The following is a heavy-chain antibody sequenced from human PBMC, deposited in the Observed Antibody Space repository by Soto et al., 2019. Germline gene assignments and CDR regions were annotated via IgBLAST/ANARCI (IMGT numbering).Heavy chain of an antibody. V-gene: IGHV4-39*01. CDR2: IYYSGST. CDR1: GGSISSSSYY. Sequence: SSETLSLTCTVSGGSISSSSYYWGWIRQPPGKGLEWIGSIYYSGSTYYNPSLKSRVTISVDTSKNQFSLKLSSVTAADTAVYSCARTRAVWFDPWGQGTLVTVSS. D-gene: IGHD6-19*01. J-gene: IGHJ5*02. CDR3: ARTRAVWFDP.